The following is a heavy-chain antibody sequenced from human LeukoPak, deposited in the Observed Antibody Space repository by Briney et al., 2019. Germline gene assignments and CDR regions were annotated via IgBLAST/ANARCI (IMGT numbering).Heavy chain of an antibody. CDR2: IYTSGST. Sequence: PSQTLSLTCTVSGGSISSGSYYWSWIRQPAGKGLEWIGRIYTSGSTNYNPSLKSRVTISVDTSKNQFSLRLNSVTAADTAVYYCARGTDYDSSGYYHYFDYWGQGTLVTVSS. CDR3: ARGTDYDSSGYYHYFDY. CDR1: GGSISSGSYY. J-gene: IGHJ4*02. D-gene: IGHD3-22*01. V-gene: IGHV4-61*02.